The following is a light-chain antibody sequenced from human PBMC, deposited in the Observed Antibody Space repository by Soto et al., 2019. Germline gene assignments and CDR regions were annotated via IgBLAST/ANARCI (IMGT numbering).Light chain of an antibody. CDR3: QQYGSSPLT. CDR2: GAS. J-gene: IGKJ4*01. Sequence: EIVLTQSPGTLSLSPGERATLSCRASQSVSSSYLAWYQQKPGQAPRLLIYGASSSASRIPNRFSGSGSGTNFTLNISRLEPEDFAVYYCQQYGSSPLTFGGETKVQIK. V-gene: IGKV3-20*01. CDR1: QSVSSSY.